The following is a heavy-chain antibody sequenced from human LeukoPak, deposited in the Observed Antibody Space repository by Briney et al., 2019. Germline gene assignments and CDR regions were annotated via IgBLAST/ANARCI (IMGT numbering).Heavy chain of an antibody. J-gene: IGHJ2*01. CDR3: ARTYYYDSSGPPRWYFDL. D-gene: IGHD3-22*01. V-gene: IGHV4-59*11. CDR1: GGSISSHY. CDR2: IYYSGST. Sequence: SETLSLSCTVSGGSISSHYWSWIRQPPGKGLEWIGYIYYSGSTNYNPSLKSRVTISVDTSKNQFSLKLSSVTAADTAVYYCARTYYYDSSGPPRWYFDLWGRGTLVTVSS.